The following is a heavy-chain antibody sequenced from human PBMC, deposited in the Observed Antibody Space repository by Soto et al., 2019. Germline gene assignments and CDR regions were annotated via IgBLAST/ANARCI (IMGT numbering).Heavy chain of an antibody. CDR1: GFTFSSYA. J-gene: IGHJ4*02. CDR3: ARDSSSSWYVY. V-gene: IGHV3-30*04. D-gene: IGHD6-13*01. CDR2: ISYDGRNK. Sequence: GGSLRLSCAASGFTFSSYAIHWSRQAPGKGPEWVAVISYDGRNKSSADSVKGRFTIPRENSKNTLYLQMNRLRAEETAVYYCARDSSSSWYVYWGQGTMVTAPQ.